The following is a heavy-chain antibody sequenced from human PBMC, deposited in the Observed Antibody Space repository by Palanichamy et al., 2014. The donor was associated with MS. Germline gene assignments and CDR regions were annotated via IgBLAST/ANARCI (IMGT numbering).Heavy chain of an antibody. D-gene: IGHD4-17*01. CDR1: GGSISTYH. Sequence: QVQLQESGPGLVKPSETLSLTCTVSGGSISTYHWSWIRQFPEKRLEWIGYIYYTGSTNYNPSLNSRVTISKDTSKNQFSLKLSSVTAADTAVYYCAQGHHGDYADPPYLWGQGTQVTVSS. CDR3: AQGHHGDYADPPYL. V-gene: IGHV4-59*01. J-gene: IGHJ4*02. CDR2: IYYTGST.